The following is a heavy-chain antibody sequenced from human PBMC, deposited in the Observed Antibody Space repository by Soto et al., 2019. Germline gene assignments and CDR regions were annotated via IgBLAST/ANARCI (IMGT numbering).Heavy chain of an antibody. V-gene: IGHV3-23*01. CDR3: AREFTGISRGGFDP. CDR1: GFTFNSYA. J-gene: IGHJ5*02. CDR2: ITGGGGST. Sequence: EVQLLESGGGLVQPGGSLRLSCAASGFTFNSYAINWVRQAPGKGLGWVSGITGGGGSTFYADSVKGRFTISRDSSKNTVYLQMNSLRAEDTAVYYCAREFTGISRGGFDPWGQGTLVTVSS. D-gene: IGHD3-10*01.